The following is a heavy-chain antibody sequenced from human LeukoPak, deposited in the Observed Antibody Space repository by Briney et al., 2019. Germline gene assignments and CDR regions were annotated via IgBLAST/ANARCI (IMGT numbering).Heavy chain of an antibody. CDR3: ARDRGGGAFDI. V-gene: IGHV4-59*01. CDR1: GGSISNYY. CDR2: IYYSGST. D-gene: IGHD3-10*01. J-gene: IGHJ3*02. Sequence: SETLSLTCTVSGGSISNYYWSWIRQPPGKGLEWIGYIYYSGSTNYNPSLKSRVTISVDTSKNQFSLKLSSVTAADTAVYYCARDRGGGAFDIWGQGTMVTVSS.